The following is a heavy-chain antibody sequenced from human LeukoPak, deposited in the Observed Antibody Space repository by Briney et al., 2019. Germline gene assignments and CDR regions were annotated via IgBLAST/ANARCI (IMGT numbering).Heavy chain of an antibody. Sequence: ASVKVSCKASGYTFSGYYIHWVRQAPGQGLEWMGWINPNSGGTNYAQKFRGRVTMTRDTSISTAYMELSSLRSDDTAVYYCARGGYYYDSSGLDYWGQGTLVTVSS. D-gene: IGHD3-22*01. CDR1: GYTFSGYY. CDR3: ARGGYYYDSSGLDY. V-gene: IGHV1-2*02. J-gene: IGHJ4*02. CDR2: INPNSGGT.